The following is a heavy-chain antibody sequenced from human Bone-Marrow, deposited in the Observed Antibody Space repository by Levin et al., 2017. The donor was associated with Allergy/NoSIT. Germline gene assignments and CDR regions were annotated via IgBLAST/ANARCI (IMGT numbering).Heavy chain of an antibody. CDR1: GFIFRAFA. Sequence: QTGGSLRLSCAASGFIFRAFAMSWVRQAPGKGLEWVSGISDNANTAYYADSVKGRFTISRDNSKNTLYLQMNSLRAEDTAVYYCARGRTEYGDYMGYWGQGTLVTVSS. CDR3: ARGRTEYGDYMGY. CDR2: ISDNANTA. J-gene: IGHJ4*02. V-gene: IGHV3-23*01. D-gene: IGHD4-17*01.